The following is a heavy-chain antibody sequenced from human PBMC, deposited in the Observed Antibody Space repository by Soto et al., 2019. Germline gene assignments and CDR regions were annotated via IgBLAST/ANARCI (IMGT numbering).Heavy chain of an antibody. V-gene: IGHV1-3*01. CDR1: GYTFTRYT. Sequence: ASVKVSCKASGYTFTRYTMNWVRQAPGQRLEWMGWINPDNGNTKSSQKFQDRVIITRDTSASTAYMDLSSIRPEDPAVYYCARGIATGQLDPWGQGTLVTVSS. J-gene: IGHJ5*02. CDR2: INPDNGNT. D-gene: IGHD2-15*01. CDR3: ARGIATGQLDP.